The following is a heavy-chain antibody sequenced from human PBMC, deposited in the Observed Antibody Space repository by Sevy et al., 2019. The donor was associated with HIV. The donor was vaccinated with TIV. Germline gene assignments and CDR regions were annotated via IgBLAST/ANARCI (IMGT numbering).Heavy chain of an antibody. V-gene: IGHV4-30-2*01. J-gene: IGHJ3*02. D-gene: IGHD4-17*01. CDR1: GVSIRSGAFS. CDR2: IFHSGHT. Sequence: SETLSLTCAVSGVSIRSGAFSWNWIRQPPGKGLEWVVYIFHSGHTFYNPSLQSRVTMSVDTSKNQFSLKMTSVTAADTAIYYCSRDMGTVTTPGAFDIWGQGTMVTVSS. CDR3: SRDMGTVTTPGAFDI.